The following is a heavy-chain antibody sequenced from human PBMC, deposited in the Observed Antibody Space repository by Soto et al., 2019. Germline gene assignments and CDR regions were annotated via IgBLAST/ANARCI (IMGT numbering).Heavy chain of an antibody. V-gene: IGHV4-59*08. CDR2: IYYSGST. CDR3: ARHSPDFDWLSRIAY. D-gene: IGHD3-9*01. J-gene: IGHJ4*02. Sequence: PSETLSLTCTVSGGSISSYYWSWIRQPPGKGLEWIGYIYYSGSTNYNPSLRSRVTLSIDTSKNQLSLKLSSVTAADTAVYYCARHSPDFDWLSRIAYWGQGTLVSVSS. CDR1: GGSISSYY.